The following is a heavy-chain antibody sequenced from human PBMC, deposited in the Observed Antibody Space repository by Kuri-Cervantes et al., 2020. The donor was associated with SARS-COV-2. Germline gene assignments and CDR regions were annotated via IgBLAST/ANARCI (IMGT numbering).Heavy chain of an antibody. CDR1: GFTFSSYA. D-gene: IGHD2-15*01. CDR2: ISSNGGST. J-gene: IGHJ6*02. CDR3: VKTLFPYCSGGSCSTPVIPRYGMDV. V-gene: IGHV3-64D*06. Sequence: GESLQISCSASGFTFSSYAMHWVRQAPGKGLEYVSAISSNGGSTYYADSVKGRFTISRDNSKNTLYLQMSSLRAEDTAVYYCVKTLFPYCSGGSCSTPVIPRYGMDVRGQGTTVTVSS.